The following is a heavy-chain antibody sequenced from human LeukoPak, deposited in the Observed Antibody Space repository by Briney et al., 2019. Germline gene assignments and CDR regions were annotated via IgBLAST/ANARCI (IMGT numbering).Heavy chain of an antibody. V-gene: IGHV1-69*06. Sequence: SVKVSCKASGGTFSSYAISWMRQAPGQGLEWMGRIIPIFGTANYAQKFQGRVTITADKSTSTAYMELSSLRSEDTAVYHCARVVKYCGGDCFIFDYWGQGTLVTVSS. D-gene: IGHD2-21*02. CDR1: GGTFSSYA. CDR2: IIPIFGTA. J-gene: IGHJ4*02. CDR3: ARVVKYCGGDCFIFDY.